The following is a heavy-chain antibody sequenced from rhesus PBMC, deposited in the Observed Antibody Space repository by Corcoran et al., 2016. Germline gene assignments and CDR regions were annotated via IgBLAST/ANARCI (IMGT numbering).Heavy chain of an antibody. J-gene: IGHJ4*01. CDR1: GSSISSGYG. V-gene: IGHV4-127*01. D-gene: IGHD3-34*01. CDR3: ASGVPSDHR. Sequence: VQLQESGPGLVKSSETLSLTCAVSGSSISSGYGWSWSRKPPGKGLEWMWYIGGWDGNTNYNPSLKSRVTISKDTSKNQFSLKLSSVTVADTAVYYCASGVPSDHRWGQGVLVTVSS. CDR2: IGGWDGNT.